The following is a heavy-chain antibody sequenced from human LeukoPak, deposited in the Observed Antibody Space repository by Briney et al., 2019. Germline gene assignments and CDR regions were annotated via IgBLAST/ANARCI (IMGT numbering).Heavy chain of an antibody. CDR3: ARAGTCSSTSCDGGIEY. Sequence: TGGSLRLSCAASGFTFSSYSMNWVRQAPGKGLEWDSFISTTSTYIYYADSVKGRFTVSRDNSKNLLYLQMDSLRVEDTAVYYCARAGTCSSTSCDGGIEYWGQGTLVTVSS. V-gene: IGHV3-21*06. CDR1: GFTFSSYS. CDR2: ISTTSTYI. J-gene: IGHJ4*02. D-gene: IGHD2-2*01.